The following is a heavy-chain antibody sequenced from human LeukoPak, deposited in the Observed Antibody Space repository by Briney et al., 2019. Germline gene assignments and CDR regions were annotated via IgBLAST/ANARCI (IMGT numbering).Heavy chain of an antibody. CDR3: AGSGYYGTNWFDP. J-gene: IGHJ5*02. CDR1: GFTFSSYG. D-gene: IGHD3-22*01. CDR2: ISYDGSNK. Sequence: GGSLRLSCAASGFTFSSYGMHWVRQAPGKGLEWVAVISYDGSNKYYADSVKGRFTISRDNSKNTLYLQMNSLRAEDTAVYYCAGSGYYGTNWFDPWGQGTLVTVSS. V-gene: IGHV3-30*03.